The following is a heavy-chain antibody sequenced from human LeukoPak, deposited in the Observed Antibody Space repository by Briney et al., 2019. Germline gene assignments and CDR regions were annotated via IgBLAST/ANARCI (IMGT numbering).Heavy chain of an antibody. CDR2: IYYSGST. CDR1: GGSISSSSYY. V-gene: IGHV4-39*07. CDR3: ARHRVPADFYDT. D-gene: IGHD2-2*01. J-gene: IGHJ5*02. Sequence: PSETLSLTCTVSGGSISSSSYYWGWIRQPPGKGLEWIGSIYYSGSTYYNPSLKSRVTISVDTSKNQFSLKLSSVTAADTAVYYCARHRVPADFYDTWGQGILVTVSS.